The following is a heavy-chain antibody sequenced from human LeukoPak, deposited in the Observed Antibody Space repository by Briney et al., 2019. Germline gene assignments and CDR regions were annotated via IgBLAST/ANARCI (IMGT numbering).Heavy chain of an antibody. CDR1: GYSISSGYY. D-gene: IGHD1-26*01. CDR3: ARDERSYLSEYFQH. CDR2: ISSSSTYT. J-gene: IGHJ1*01. Sequence: LSLTCTVSGYSISSGYYWGWIRQPPGKGLEWVSSISSSSTYTHYADSVKGRFTISRDNAKNSLYLQMNSLRAEDTAVYYCARDERSYLSEYFQHWGQGTLVTVSS. V-gene: IGHV3-11*06.